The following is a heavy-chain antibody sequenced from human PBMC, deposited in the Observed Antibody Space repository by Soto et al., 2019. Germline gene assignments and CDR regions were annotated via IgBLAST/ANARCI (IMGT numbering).Heavy chain of an antibody. CDR3: ARAPRRYSHAYDY. J-gene: IGHJ4*02. CDR1: GFIFSDHY. V-gene: IGHV3-11*01. D-gene: IGHD5-18*01. CDR2: ISSGGSTI. Sequence: GGSLRLSCAASGFIFSDHYMTWIRQAPGKGLEWVSYISSGGSTIYYADSVKGRFTISRDNPKNSLYLQLNSLRDEDTAVYYCARAPRRYSHAYDYWGQGTLVTVSS.